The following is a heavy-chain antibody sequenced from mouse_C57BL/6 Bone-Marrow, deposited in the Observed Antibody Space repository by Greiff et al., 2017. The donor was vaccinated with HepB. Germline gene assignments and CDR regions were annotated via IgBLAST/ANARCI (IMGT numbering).Heavy chain of an antibody. J-gene: IGHJ3*01. Sequence: QVQLQQSGAELVRPGTSVKVSCKASGYAFTNYLIEWVKQRPGQGLEWIGVINPGSGGTNYNEKFKGKATLTADKSSSTAYMQLSSLTSEDSAVYFCARLWDYDGAWFAYWGQGTLVTVSA. CDR2: INPGSGGT. V-gene: IGHV1-54*01. D-gene: IGHD2-4*01. CDR1: GYAFTNYL. CDR3: ARLWDYDGAWFAY.